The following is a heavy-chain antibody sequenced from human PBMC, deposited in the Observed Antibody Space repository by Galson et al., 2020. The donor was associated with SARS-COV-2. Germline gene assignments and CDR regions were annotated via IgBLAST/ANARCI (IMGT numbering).Heavy chain of an antibody. Sequence: LEFLSLTGTVSGYSVSTTNYWGWVRQPPGRGLEWIGSVYPSGTTYYNPSLKSRVTISVDTSKNQFSLRLDSVTAADTALYYCARQGVNMIVLVTVPGWYFDLWGRGTLVTVSS. CDR1: GYSVSTTNY. D-gene: IGHD3-22*01. J-gene: IGHJ2*01. CDR2: VYPSGTT. V-gene: IGHV4-38-2*02. CDR3: ARQGVNMIVLVTVPGWYFDL.